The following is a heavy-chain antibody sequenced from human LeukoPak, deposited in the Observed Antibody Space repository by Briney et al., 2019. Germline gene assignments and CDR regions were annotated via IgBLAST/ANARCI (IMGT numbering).Heavy chain of an antibody. Sequence: PSETLSLTCAVSGGSISSSNWWSWVRQPPGQGLEWIGEIYHSGSTNYNPSLKSRVTISVDKSKNQFSLKLSSVTAADTAVYYCAREWGDCSGGSCYSDNWFDPWGQGTLVTVSS. J-gene: IGHJ5*02. V-gene: IGHV4-4*02. CDR1: GGSISSSNW. D-gene: IGHD2-15*01. CDR2: IYHSGST. CDR3: AREWGDCSGGSCYSDNWFDP.